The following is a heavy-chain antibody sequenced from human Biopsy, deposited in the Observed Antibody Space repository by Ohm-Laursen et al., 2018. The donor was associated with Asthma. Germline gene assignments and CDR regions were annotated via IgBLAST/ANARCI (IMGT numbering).Heavy chain of an antibody. CDR3: AKELFPGWELRRGPDS. CDR1: GFTFSTYG. J-gene: IGHJ4*02. V-gene: IGHV3-30*18. D-gene: IGHD1-26*01. CDR2: ISFDGSNE. Sequence: SLRLSCTASGFTFSTYGMHWVRQAPGKGLEWVAVISFDGSNEDYADSVKGRFTISRDNSKNTLFLEMNSLRPEDTAVYYCAKELFPGWELRRGPDSWGQGTLVTVSS.